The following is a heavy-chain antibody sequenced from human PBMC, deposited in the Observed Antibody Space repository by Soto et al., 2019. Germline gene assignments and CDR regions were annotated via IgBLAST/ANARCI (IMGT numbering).Heavy chain of an antibody. J-gene: IGHJ6*02. CDR3: ARHNYDSSGYYHYYYGMDV. CDR1: GVSVRSGSYY. CDR2: VHYTGRT. Sequence: WETLSLTCTVFGVSVRSGSYYWRWIRQPPGRGFEWIGSVHYTGRTYDHPSLKSRLTTSVDMSKNQFSLKLISVTAADTAVYYCARHNYDSSGYYHYYYGMDVWGQGTTVT. V-gene: IGHV4-39*01. D-gene: IGHD3-22*01.